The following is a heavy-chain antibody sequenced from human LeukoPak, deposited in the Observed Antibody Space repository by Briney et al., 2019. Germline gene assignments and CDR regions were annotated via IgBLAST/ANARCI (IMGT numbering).Heavy chain of an antibody. D-gene: IGHD6-13*01. J-gene: IGHJ4*02. Sequence: RPGGSLRLSCAASGFTFDDYGMSWVRQAPGKGLEWVSGINWNGGSTGYADSVKGRFTISRDNAKNSLYLQMNSLRAEDTALYYCARGTLKAAATDFDYWGQGTLVTASS. CDR1: GFTFDDYG. CDR3: ARGTLKAAATDFDY. V-gene: IGHV3-20*04. CDR2: INWNGGST.